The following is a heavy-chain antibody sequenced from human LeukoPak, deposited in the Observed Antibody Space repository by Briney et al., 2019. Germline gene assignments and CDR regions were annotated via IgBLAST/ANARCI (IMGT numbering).Heavy chain of an antibody. J-gene: IGHJ6*03. CDR1: GGSFSGYY. D-gene: IGHD2-15*01. CDR3: ARVVVAAINRYYYYYYMDV. CDR2: INHSGST. V-gene: IGHV4-34*01. Sequence: SETLSLTCAVYGGSFSGYYWSWIRQPPGKGLEWIGEINHSGSTNYNPSLKSRVTISVDTSKNQFSLKLSSVTAADTAVYYCARVVVAAINRYYYYYYMDVWGKGTTVTVSS.